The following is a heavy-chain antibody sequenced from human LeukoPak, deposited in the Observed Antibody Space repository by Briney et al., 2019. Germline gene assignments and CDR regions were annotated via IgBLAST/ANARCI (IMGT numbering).Heavy chain of an antibody. V-gene: IGHV4-34*01. CDR1: GGSLSGYY. Sequence: PSETLSLTCAVYGGSLSGYYWSWIRQPPGKGLEWIGEINHSGSTNYNPSLKSRVTISVDTSKNQFSLKLSSVTAADTAVYYCARGNSSSFDYWGQGTLVTVSS. CDR2: INHSGST. CDR3: ARGNSSSFDY. D-gene: IGHD6-13*01. J-gene: IGHJ4*02.